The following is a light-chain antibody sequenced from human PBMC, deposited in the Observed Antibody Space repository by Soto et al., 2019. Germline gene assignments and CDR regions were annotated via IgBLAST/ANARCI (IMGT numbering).Light chain of an antibody. V-gene: IGKV1-39*01. CDR2: AAS. CDR1: QRISNY. CDR3: QQTSNTLGT. J-gene: IGKJ4*01. Sequence: IQMTQSPSSLSASLGDRVTITCRASQRISNYLNWCQQKPGKAPKLLISAASNLQSGVPSRFSGSGSGTDFTLTINTLQPDDSATYYCQQTSNTLGTFGGGTKVDIK.